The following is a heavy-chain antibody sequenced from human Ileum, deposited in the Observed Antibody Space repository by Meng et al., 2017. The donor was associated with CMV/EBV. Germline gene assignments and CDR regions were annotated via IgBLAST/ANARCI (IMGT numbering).Heavy chain of an antibody. Sequence: GSINNGGYFWSWIRQHPGKGLEWIGYIYYTGNTYYNPSLKSRVTISVDTSKNQFSLKLNSVTAADTAVYYCATSGSHYRYFYGLDVWGQGTTVTVSS. CDR3: ATSGSHYRYFYGLDV. D-gene: IGHD1-26*01. CDR1: GSINNGGYF. J-gene: IGHJ6*02. V-gene: IGHV4-31*02. CDR2: IYYTGNT.